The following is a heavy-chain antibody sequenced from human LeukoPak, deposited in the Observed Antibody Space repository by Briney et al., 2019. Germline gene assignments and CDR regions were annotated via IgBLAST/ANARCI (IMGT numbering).Heavy chain of an antibody. V-gene: IGHV4-59*12. J-gene: IGHJ3*02. CDR1: GGSISSYY. Sequence: SENLSLTCTVSGGSISSYYWSWIRQPPGKGLEWIGYIYYSGSTYYNPSLKSRVTISVDRSKNQFSLKLSSVTAADTAVYYCARAGRSNYDFWSGYLSDAFDIWGQGTMVTVSS. CDR2: IYYSGST. CDR3: ARAGRSNYDFWSGYLSDAFDI. D-gene: IGHD3-3*01.